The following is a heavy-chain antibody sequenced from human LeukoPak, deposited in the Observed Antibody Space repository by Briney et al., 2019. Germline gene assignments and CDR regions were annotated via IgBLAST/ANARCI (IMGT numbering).Heavy chain of an antibody. CDR3: ATDSGYYGSGSYKLLDYYYMDV. V-gene: IGHV1-24*01. CDR2: FDPEDGET. D-gene: IGHD3-10*01. Sequence: ASVNVSCKVSGYTLTELSMHWVRQDPRGRHEGRGGFDPEDGETIYAQKFQGRVTMTEDTSTDTAYMELSSLRSEDTAVYYCATDSGYYGSGSYKLLDYYYMDVWGKRTTVTVSS. CDR1: GYTLTELS. J-gene: IGHJ6*03.